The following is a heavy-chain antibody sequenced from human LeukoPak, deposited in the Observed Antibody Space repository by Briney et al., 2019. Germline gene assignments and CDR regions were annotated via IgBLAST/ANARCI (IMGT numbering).Heavy chain of an antibody. CDR1: GFTFSSYG. V-gene: IGHV3-33*01. J-gene: IGHJ3*02. CDR2: IWYDGSNK. D-gene: IGHD5-24*01. Sequence: GGSLRLSCAASGFTFSSYGMHWVRQAPGKGLEWVAVIWYDGSNKYYADSVKGRFTISRDNAKNSLYLQMNSLRAEDTAVYYCAGDLNGYNYFDIWGLGTMVTVSS. CDR3: AGDLNGYNYFDI.